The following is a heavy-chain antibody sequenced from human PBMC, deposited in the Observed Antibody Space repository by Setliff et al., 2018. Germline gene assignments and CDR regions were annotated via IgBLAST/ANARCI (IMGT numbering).Heavy chain of an antibody. CDR3: ARARSTLVRGIVHYNWFDP. CDR1: GASIRTGDFC. D-gene: IGHD3-10*01. CDR2: IYSDGNT. J-gene: IGHJ5*02. V-gene: IGHV4-31*03. Sequence: ASETLSLTCTVSGASIRTGDFCWSWVRQLPGKGLEWLGYIYSDGNTYYSPSLKSRLSISLDTFRNQFSLRLSSVTTADTAVYYCARARSTLVRGIVHYNWFDPWGQGDLVTVSS.